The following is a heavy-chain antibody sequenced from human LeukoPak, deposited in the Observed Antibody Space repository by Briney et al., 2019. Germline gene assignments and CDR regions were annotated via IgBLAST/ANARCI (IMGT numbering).Heavy chain of an antibody. J-gene: IGHJ6*02. CDR2: ISGSGGST. CDR1: GFTFSNYA. D-gene: IGHD3-9*01. Sequence: GGSLRLSCVASGFTFSNYAMSWVRQAPGKGLEWVSVISGSGGSTYYADSVKGRFTISRDNAKNSLYLQMNSLRAEDTAVYYCARDGARYGTRAGYYYYYYGMDVWGQGTTVTVSS. V-gene: IGHV3-23*01. CDR3: ARDGARYGTRAGYYYYYYGMDV.